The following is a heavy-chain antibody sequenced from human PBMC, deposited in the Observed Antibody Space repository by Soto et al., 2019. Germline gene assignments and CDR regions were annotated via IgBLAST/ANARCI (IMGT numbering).Heavy chain of an antibody. CDR3: ARTPNNGRAGVYGMDV. J-gene: IGHJ6*02. D-gene: IGHD1-26*01. CDR2: IDGDSGDT. V-gene: IGHV1-2*04. CDR1: GYTFTDYY. Sequence: QVLLVQSGAEVKKPGASVKVSCKASGYTFTDYYIHWVRQAPGQGLEWMGWIDGDSGDTKYVQNFQDWVTMTRDTSINTAYMELSRLTSDDTAVYYCARTPNNGRAGVYGMDVWGQGTTVIVSS.